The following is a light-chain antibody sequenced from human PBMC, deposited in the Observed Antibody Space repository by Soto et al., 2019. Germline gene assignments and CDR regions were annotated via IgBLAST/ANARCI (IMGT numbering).Light chain of an antibody. J-gene: IGLJ1*01. CDR3: QSYDSSLSGLV. V-gene: IGLV1-40*01. CDR1: SSNIGAGYD. CDR2: GNS. Sequence: QSVLTQPPSVSGAPGQRVTISCTGSSSNIGAGYDVQWYQQLPGTAPKLLIYGNSNRPSGVPDRFSGSKSGTSASLAITGLQAEDEADYYCQSYDSSLSGLVVGTGTKLTVL.